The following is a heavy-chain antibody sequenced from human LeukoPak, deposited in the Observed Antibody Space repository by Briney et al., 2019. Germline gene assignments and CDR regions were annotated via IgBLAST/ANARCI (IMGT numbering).Heavy chain of an antibody. Sequence: GGSLRLSCAASGSTFSSYAMHWVRQAPGKGLEWVAVISYDGSNKYYADSVKGRFTISRDNSKNTLYLQMNSLRAEDTAVYYCTRDSDILTGYDAFDIWGQGTMVTVSS. CDR1: GSTFSSYA. D-gene: IGHD3-9*01. V-gene: IGHV3-30*04. CDR2: ISYDGSNK. J-gene: IGHJ3*02. CDR3: TRDSDILTGYDAFDI.